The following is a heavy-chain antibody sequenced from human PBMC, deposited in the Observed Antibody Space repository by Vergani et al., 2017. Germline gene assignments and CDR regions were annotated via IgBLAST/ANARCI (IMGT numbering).Heavy chain of an antibody. Sequence: QVQLVESAGGVVQPGGSLRLSCAASGFTLSNFGMHWIRQAPGKGLERLGYIGKDGINTRYRDAVKGRFTVSRDNSKDILYLQMDSLRSEDTALYYCAKYLRDSTNGLPDSWGQGTLVIVSS. CDR1: GFTLSNFG. CDR2: IGKDGINT. V-gene: IGHV3-30*02. J-gene: IGHJ4*02. D-gene: IGHD2-21*02. CDR3: AKYLRDSTNGLPDS.